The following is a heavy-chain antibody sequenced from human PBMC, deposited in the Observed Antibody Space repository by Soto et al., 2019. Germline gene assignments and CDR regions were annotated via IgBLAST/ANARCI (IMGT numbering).Heavy chain of an antibody. CDR2: MSYDGSNK. CDR3: ARDGGAY. V-gene: IGHV3-30-3*01. J-gene: IGHJ4*02. Sequence: QVQLVKSGGGVVQPGRSLRLSCAASGFTFSSYAMHWVRRAPGKGLEWMAVMSYDGSNKYYAASVKGRFTISRDNSKNTLYLQMNSLRPEDTALYYCARDGGAYWGQGTLVIVSS. D-gene: IGHD3-16*01. CDR1: GFTFSSYA.